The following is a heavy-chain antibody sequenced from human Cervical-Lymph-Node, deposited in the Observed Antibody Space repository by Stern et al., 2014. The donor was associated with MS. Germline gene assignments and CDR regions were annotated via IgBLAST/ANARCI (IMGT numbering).Heavy chain of an antibody. V-gene: IGHV1-69*06. Sequence: VQLVESEAEVKKPGSSVKVSCKASGDTFSSYAINWVRQVPGQGLEWMGGITPVFGTTNYAQKFQGRVPITADKSTNTTYMELMTLRSEDTAVYYCARGGGLVGYFDYWGQGTLVSVSS. J-gene: IGHJ4*02. CDR1: GDTFSSYA. D-gene: IGHD1-26*01. CDR3: ARGGGLVGYFDY. CDR2: ITPVFGTT.